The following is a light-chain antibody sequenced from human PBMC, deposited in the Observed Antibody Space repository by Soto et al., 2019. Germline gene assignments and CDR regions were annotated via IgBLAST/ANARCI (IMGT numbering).Light chain of an antibody. V-gene: IGKV1-5*01. CDR2: VVS. J-gene: IGKJ4*01. CDR1: QSFNNY. Sequence: DIQMTQSPSTLSAYVGDRVTITCRARQSFNNYLAWYQQNPGKAPKLPIYVVSTLKSGASSRFSGRGSGTEFTFTISGVQPDDLATYYCQQYNSYSLNFGGGTKVEIK. CDR3: QQYNSYSLN.